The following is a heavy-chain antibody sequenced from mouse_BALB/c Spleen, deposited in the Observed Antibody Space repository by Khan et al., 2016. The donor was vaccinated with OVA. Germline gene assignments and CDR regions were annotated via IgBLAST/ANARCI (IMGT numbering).Heavy chain of an antibody. V-gene: IGHV1-4*01. Sequence: QVQLKESGAELARPGASVMMSCKTSGYTFTSNTMHWVKQRPGQGLEWIGYINPRTGYTNYIQHFKDKATLTADKSSNTAYMQLSSLTSEDSALYYCARRTTGYTLDYWGQGTSGTVSS. CDR2: INPRTGYT. J-gene: IGHJ4*01. CDR1: GYTFTSNT. D-gene: IGHD2-14*01. CDR3: ARRTTGYTLDY.